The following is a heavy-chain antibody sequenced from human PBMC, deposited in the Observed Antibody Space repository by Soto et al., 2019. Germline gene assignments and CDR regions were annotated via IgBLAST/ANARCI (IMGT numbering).Heavy chain of an antibody. V-gene: IGHV4-30-4*01. CDR3: AREIIPLTTDWYFDL. Sequence: QVQLQESGPGLVKPSETLSLTCTVSGGSISGGGYYRSWIRQPPGKGLEWIGYTYDSGSTYYNPSLKSRISISVDTSKNQFSLRLTSVTAADTAVYYCAREIIPLTTDWYFDLWGRGTLVTVSS. CDR1: GGSISGGGYY. D-gene: IGHD4-17*01. CDR2: TYDSGST. J-gene: IGHJ2*01.